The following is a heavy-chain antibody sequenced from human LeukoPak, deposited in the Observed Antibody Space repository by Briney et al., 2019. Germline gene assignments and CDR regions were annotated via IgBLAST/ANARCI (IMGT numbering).Heavy chain of an antibody. Sequence: SETLSLTCTVSGGSISSYYWSWIRQPPGKGLEWIGYIYYSGSTNYNPSLKSRVTISVDTSENQFSLKLSSVTAADTAVYYCARGGVAAAGTFGYWGQGTLVTVSS. CDR2: IYYSGST. CDR3: ARGGVAAAGTFGY. V-gene: IGHV4-59*01. J-gene: IGHJ4*02. CDR1: GGSISSYY. D-gene: IGHD6-13*01.